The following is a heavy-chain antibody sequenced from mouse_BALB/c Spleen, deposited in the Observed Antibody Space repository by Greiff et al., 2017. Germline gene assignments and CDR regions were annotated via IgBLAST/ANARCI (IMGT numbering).Heavy chain of an antibody. CDR3: ARDPLLLRLRAMDY. J-gene: IGHJ4*01. D-gene: IGHD1-2*01. CDR2: ISSGSSTI. V-gene: IGHV5-17*02. CDR1: GFTFSSFG. Sequence: DVKLVESGGGLVQPGGSRKLSCAASGFTFSSFGMHWVRQAPEKGLEWVAYISSGSSTIYYADTVKGRFTISRDNPKNTLFLQMTSLRSEDTAMYYCARDPLLLRLRAMDYWGQGTSVTVSS.